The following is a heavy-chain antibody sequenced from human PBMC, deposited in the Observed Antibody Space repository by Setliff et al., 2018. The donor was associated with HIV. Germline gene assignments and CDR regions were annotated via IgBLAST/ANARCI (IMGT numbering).Heavy chain of an antibody. CDR3: ARAGASSGWYGWYFDY. Sequence: ASAKVSCKASGGTFSSYAISWVRQAPGQGLEWMGGIIPIFGTANYAQKFQGRVTITADESTSTAYMELSSLRSEDTAVYYCARAGASSGWYGWYFDYWGQGTLVTVSS. CDR2: IIPIFGTA. D-gene: IGHD6-19*01. V-gene: IGHV1-69*13. CDR1: GGTFSSYA. J-gene: IGHJ4*02.